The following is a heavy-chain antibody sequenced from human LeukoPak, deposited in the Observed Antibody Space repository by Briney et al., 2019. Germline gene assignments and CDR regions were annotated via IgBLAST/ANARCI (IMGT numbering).Heavy chain of an antibody. D-gene: IGHD3-22*01. CDR2: IKEDGSEK. J-gene: IGHJ4*02. CDR1: GFTFSTYW. Sequence: GGSLRLSWAASGFTFSTYWMSWVRQAPGKGLEWVANIKEDGSEKYYGDSVKGRFTISRDNAKNSLYMQMNSLRAEDTAVYYCARDSSGYQWGQGTLVTVSS. CDR3: ARDSSGYQ. V-gene: IGHV3-7*01.